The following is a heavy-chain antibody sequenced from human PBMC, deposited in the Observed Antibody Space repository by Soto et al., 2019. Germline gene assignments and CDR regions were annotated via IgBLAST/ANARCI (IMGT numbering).Heavy chain of an antibody. D-gene: IGHD2-21*01. V-gene: IGHV4-30-2*01. CDR3: ARGNVVAIDY. Sequence: LXXQESGSGLVKPSQTLSLTCAVSGGSISSGGYSWSWIRQPPGKGLEWIGYIYHSGSTYYNPSLKRRVTISVDRSKNQFSLKLSSVTAADTAVYYCARGNVVAIDYWGQGTLVTVSS. CDR1: GGSISSGGYS. J-gene: IGHJ4*02. CDR2: IYHSGST.